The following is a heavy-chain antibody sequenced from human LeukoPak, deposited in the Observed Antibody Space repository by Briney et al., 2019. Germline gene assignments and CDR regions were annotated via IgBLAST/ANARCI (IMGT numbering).Heavy chain of an antibody. Sequence: ASVKVSCKASGYTFTGYYMHWVRQAPGQGLEWMGWINPNSGGTNYAQKFQGRVTMTRDTSISTAYMELSRLRSDDTAVYYCASRRGDFGKRYYYYYMDVWGKGTTVTVSS. V-gene: IGHV1-2*02. J-gene: IGHJ6*03. CDR1: GYTFTGYY. CDR3: ASRRGDFGKRYYYYYMDV. D-gene: IGHD3-3*01. CDR2: INPNSGGT.